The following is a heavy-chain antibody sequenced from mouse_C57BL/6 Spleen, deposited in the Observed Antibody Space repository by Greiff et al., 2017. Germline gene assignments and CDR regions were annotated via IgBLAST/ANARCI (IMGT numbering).Heavy chain of an antibody. D-gene: IGHD2-3*01. CDR1: GYTFTSYW. J-gene: IGHJ1*03. CDR2: IYPGNSDT. V-gene: IGHV1-5*01. CDR3: TRRAYDGYYGYFDV. Sequence: VQLQQSGTVLARPGASVKMSCKTSGYTFTSYWMHWVKQRPGQGLEWIGAIYPGNSDTSYNQKFKGKAKLTAVTSASTAYMELSSLTNEDSAVYYCTRRAYDGYYGYFDVWGTGTTVTVSS.